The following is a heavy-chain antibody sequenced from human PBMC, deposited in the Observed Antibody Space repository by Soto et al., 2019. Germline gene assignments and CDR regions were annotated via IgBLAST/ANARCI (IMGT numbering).Heavy chain of an antibody. CDR3: AKEGFNTTMAAGYLDY. CDR2: TPNDGSIK. CDR1: GFTFSSCG. Sequence: PGGSLRLSCAASGFTFSSCGMHWVRQAPGSGLEWVAVTPNDGSIKFYAESVKGRFTISRDNSKNLVYLQMNSLRADDTAVYYYAKEGFNTTMAAGYLDYWGQGTLVTVSS. V-gene: IGHV3-30*02. J-gene: IGHJ4*02. D-gene: IGHD5-18*01.